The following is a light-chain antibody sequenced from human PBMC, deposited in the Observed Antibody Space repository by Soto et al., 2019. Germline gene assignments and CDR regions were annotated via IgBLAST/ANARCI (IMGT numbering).Light chain of an antibody. CDR2: GNS. V-gene: IGLV1-40*01. Sequence: QSVLRQPPSVSGAPGQRVTISCTGSSSNIGAGYDVHWYQQLPGTAPKLLIYGNSNRPSGVPDRFSGSKSGTSASLAITGLQAEDEADYYCQSYDSSLSGVVFGGGTKPTVL. CDR1: SSNIGAGYD. CDR3: QSYDSSLSGVV. J-gene: IGLJ2*01.